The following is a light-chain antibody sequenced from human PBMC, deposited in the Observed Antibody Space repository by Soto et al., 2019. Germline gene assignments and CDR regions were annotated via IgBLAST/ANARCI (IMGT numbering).Light chain of an antibody. V-gene: IGKV3-11*01. Sequence: VLSQCPPTWSLSQRERATLSCRASQSVSSYLAWYQQKPGQAPRLLIYDASNRATGIPARFSGSGSGTDFTLTISSLEPEDFAVYYCQQRSNWPKITFGQGRLLEV. CDR2: DAS. CDR1: QSVSSY. CDR3: QQRSNWPKIT. J-gene: IGKJ5*01.